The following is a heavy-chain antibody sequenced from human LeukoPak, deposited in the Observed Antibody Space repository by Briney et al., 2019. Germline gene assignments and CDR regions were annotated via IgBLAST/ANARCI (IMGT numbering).Heavy chain of an antibody. D-gene: IGHD2-2*01. Sequence: SQTLSLTCTVSGGSISSGSYYWSWIRQPAGKGLEWIGRIYTSGSTNYNPSLKSRVTISVDTSKNQFSLKLSSVTAADTAVYYCARAPGYCSSTSCYGHDAFDIWGQGTMVTVSS. CDR2: IYTSGST. CDR3: ARAPGYCSSTSCYGHDAFDI. J-gene: IGHJ3*02. CDR1: GGSISSGSYY. V-gene: IGHV4-61*02.